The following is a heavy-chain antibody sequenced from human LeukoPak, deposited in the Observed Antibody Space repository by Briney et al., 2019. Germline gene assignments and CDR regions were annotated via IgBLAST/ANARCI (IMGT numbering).Heavy chain of an antibody. J-gene: IGHJ4*02. CDR3: ARATLRGDPFDF. D-gene: IGHD2-21*02. CDR2: IFTSGNT. CDR1: GDSLNSGNYY. Sequence: SETMSLTCTVSGDSLNSGNYYWTWIRQHPGKGLEWIGYIFTSGNTYYNPSLKGRLLTSVDTSKSQFSLRLTSVTAADTAVYYCARATLRGDPFDFWGQGIQVTVSS. V-gene: IGHV4-31*03.